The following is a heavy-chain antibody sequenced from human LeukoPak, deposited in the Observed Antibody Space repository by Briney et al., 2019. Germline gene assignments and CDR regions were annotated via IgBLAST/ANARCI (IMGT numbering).Heavy chain of an antibody. CDR3: ARALGDWFDP. Sequence: ASVKVSCKASGYTFSNYGISWVRQAPGQGLEWMGWISAYNGNTNYAQKLQGRVTLTTDTSTSTAFMELSSLRSDDTAVYYCARALGDWFDPWGQGTLVTVSS. CDR1: GYTFSNYG. CDR2: ISAYNGNT. V-gene: IGHV1-18*01. D-gene: IGHD3-16*01. J-gene: IGHJ5*02.